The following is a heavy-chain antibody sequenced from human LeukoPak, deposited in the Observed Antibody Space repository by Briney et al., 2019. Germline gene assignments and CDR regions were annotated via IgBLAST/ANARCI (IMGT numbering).Heavy chain of an antibody. V-gene: IGHV3-7*01. D-gene: IGHD3-10*01. Sequence: GGSLRLSCAASGFTFSSHWMSWIRQAPGKGLEWVANIEQDESEKFYVDSVKGRFTISRDNAKRSLYLQMDSLRAEDTAVYYCVRDKGGLLRVFDHWGQGTLVTVSS. J-gene: IGHJ4*02. CDR1: GFTFSSHW. CDR3: VRDKGGLLRVFDH. CDR2: IEQDESEK.